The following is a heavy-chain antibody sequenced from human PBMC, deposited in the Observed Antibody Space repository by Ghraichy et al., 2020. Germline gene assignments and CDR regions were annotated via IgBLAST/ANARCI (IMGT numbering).Heavy chain of an antibody. CDR3: ARFATAAGGRGGY. J-gene: IGHJ4*02. Sequence: GESLNISCAASGFTFSSYWMHWVRQPPGKGLVWVSRINSDGSSTTYADSVKGRFTISRDNAKNTLYLQMNSLRAEDTAVYYCARFATAAGGRGGYWGQGTLVTVSS. V-gene: IGHV3-74*01. CDR1: GFTFSSYW. D-gene: IGHD6-13*01. CDR2: INSDGSST.